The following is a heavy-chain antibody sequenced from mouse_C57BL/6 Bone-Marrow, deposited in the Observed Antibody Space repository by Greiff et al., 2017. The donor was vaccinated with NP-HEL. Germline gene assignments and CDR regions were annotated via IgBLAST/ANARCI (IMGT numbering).Heavy chain of an antibody. V-gene: IGHV1-26*01. Sequence: EVQLQQSGPELVKPGASVKISCKASGYTFTDYYMNWVKQSHGQSLEWIGDINPNNGGTSYNQKFKGKATLTVDKSSSTAYMELRSLTSEDSAVYYCAPYDYGAYWGQGTLVTVSA. CDR1: GYTFTDYY. CDR2: INPNNGGT. J-gene: IGHJ3*01. CDR3: APYDYGAY. D-gene: IGHD2-4*01.